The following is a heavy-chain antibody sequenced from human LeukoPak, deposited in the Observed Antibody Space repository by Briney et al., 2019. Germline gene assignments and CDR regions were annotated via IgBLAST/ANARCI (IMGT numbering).Heavy chain of an antibody. CDR3: ASQTPQYCSSTSCYHLYDL. J-gene: IGHJ4*02. V-gene: IGHV1-2*02. D-gene: IGHD2-2*01. CDR2: INPNSGGT. Sequence: ASVKVSCKASGYTFTSYYMHWVRQAPGQGLEWMGWINPNSGGTNYAQKFQGRVTMTRDTSISTAYMELSRLRSDDTAVYYCASQTPQYCSSTSCYHLYDLWGQGTLVTVSS. CDR1: GYTFTSYY.